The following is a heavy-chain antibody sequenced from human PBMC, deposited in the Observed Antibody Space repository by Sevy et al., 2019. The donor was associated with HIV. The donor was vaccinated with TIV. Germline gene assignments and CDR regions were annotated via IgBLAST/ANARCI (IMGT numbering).Heavy chain of an antibody. J-gene: IGHJ5*02. V-gene: IGHV4-59*01. D-gene: IGHD3-9*01. CDR1: GGSISRYY. CDR2: IYYSGST. Sequence: SETVSLTCTVSGGSISRYYWSWIRQPPGKGLEWIGYIYYSGSTNYNPSLKSRVTISINTSKNQFSLKLSPVTAADTAVYFCARVALYYDILTGYSPYNWFDPWGQGTLVTVSS. CDR3: ARVALYYDILTGYSPYNWFDP.